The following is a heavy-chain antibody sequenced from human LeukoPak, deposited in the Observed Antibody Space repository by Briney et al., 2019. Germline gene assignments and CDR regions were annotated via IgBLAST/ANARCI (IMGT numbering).Heavy chain of an antibody. J-gene: IGHJ4*02. CDR1: GYTFTIYG. V-gene: IGHV1-18*01. Sequence: ASVKVSCKASGYTFTIYGTSWVRQAPGQGLEWMGWISAYNGNTNYAQKLRGRVTMTTDTSTSTAYMELGSLRSDDTAVYYCASARAGYFDWLLNYWGQGTLVTVSS. CDR2: ISAYNGNT. D-gene: IGHD3-9*01. CDR3: ASARAGYFDWLLNY.